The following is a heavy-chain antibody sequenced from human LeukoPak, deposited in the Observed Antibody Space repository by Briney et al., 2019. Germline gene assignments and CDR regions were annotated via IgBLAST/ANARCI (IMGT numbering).Heavy chain of an antibody. D-gene: IGHD2-2*01. V-gene: IGHV3-23*01. CDR2: ISGSGANT. J-gene: IGHJ4*02. Sequence: GGSLRLSCAASGFTFSNFAMNWVRQAPGKGLEWVSGISGSGANTYYADSVKGRFTISRDNSKNTLYLQMNSLRAEDTAVYYCAKPAYCSSISCSSFDYWGQGTLVTVSS. CDR1: GFTFSNFA. CDR3: AKPAYCSSISCSSFDY.